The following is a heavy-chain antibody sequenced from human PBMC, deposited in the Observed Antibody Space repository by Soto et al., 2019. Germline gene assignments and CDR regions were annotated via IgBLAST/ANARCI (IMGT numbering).Heavy chain of an antibody. CDR2: ISSSGSTI. V-gene: IGHV3-48*03. CDR3: ARATYYYDSSGYYSFDY. D-gene: IGHD3-22*01. CDR1: GFTFISYE. Sequence: PGWSLRLSCASSGFTFISYEMNWVRQAPGKGLEWVSYISSSGSTIYYADSVKGRFTISRDNAKNSLYLQMNSLRAEDTAVYYCARATYYYDSSGYYSFDYWGQGTLVTVSS. J-gene: IGHJ4*02.